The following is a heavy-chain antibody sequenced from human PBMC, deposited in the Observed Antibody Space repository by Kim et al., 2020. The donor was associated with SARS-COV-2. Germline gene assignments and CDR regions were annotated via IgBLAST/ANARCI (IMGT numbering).Heavy chain of an antibody. J-gene: IGHJ4*02. CDR3: ARSYSYGGETDY. Sequence: SSAPKFTGRVTMTRDTSTSTVYMELSSLRSEDTAVYYCARSYSYGGETDYWGQGTLVTVSS. V-gene: IGHV1-46*01. D-gene: IGHD5-18*01.